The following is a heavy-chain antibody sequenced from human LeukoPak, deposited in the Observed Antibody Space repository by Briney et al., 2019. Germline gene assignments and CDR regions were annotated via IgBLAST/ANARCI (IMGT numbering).Heavy chain of an antibody. D-gene: IGHD3-3*01. J-gene: IGHJ4*02. CDR3: ARDRARIPIFGVESGYFDY. CDR1: GGSISSYY. V-gene: IGHV4-4*07. CDR2: NYSSGST. Sequence: SETLSLTCTVSGGSISSYYWSWIRQPAGKGLEWLGRNYSSGSTNYNPSLKSRVTMSVDTSKNQFSLKLSSVTAADTAVYYCARDRARIPIFGVESGYFDYWGQGTLVTVSS.